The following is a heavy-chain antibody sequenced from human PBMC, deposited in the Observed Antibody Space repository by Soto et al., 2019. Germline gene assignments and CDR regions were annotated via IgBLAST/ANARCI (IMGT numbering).Heavy chain of an antibody. CDR2: LIPVFGSP. Sequence: QVQLVQSGAEVKKPGSSVTVSCKTSGGTFSKDAINWVRQAPGQGLEWMRLLIPVFGSPIYAQKFQGRIRIPADESTSTAFMDVSSLRSEDTAVYYCTRVLGYTFEPGKTRYYAMDVWGQGTTVSVSS. CDR3: TRVLGYTFEPGKTRYYAMDV. D-gene: IGHD5-18*01. V-gene: IGHV1-69*01. CDR1: GGTFSKDA. J-gene: IGHJ6*02.